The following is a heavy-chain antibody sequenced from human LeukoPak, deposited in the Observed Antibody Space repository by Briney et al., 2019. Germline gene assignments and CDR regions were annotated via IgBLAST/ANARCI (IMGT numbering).Heavy chain of an antibody. D-gene: IGHD3-16*02. V-gene: IGHV1-46*01. CDR2: INPSGGST. CDR1: GYTFTSYY. J-gene: IGHJ4*02. Sequence: ASVKVSCKASGYTFTSYYMHWVRQAPGQGLEWMGIINPSGGSTSYAQKFQGRVTMTRDTSTSTVYMELSSLRSEDTAVYYCARDYAYDYVWGSYRYSFDYWGQGTLVTVSS. CDR3: ARDYAYDYVWGSYRYSFDY.